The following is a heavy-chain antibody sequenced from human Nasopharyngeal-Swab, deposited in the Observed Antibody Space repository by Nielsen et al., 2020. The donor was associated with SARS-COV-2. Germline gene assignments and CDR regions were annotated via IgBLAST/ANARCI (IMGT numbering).Heavy chain of an antibody. J-gene: IGHJ6*03. CDR1: GFTFSSYW. Sequence: GGSLTLSCAASGFTFSSYWMSWVRQAPGKGLEWVANIKQDGSEKYYVDSLKGRFTISRDNAKNSLYLQMNSLRDEDTAVYYCARDKEDGYNSDYYYMDVWGKGTTVTASS. V-gene: IGHV3-7*05. CDR2: IKQDGSEK. CDR3: ARDKEDGYNSDYYYMDV. D-gene: IGHD5-24*01.